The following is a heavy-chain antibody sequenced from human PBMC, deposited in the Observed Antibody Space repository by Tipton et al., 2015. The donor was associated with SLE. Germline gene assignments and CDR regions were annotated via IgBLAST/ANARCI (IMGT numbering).Heavy chain of an antibody. D-gene: IGHD5-18*01. CDR2: IYTSGST. CDR1: GGSISGYY. V-gene: IGHV4-4*07. J-gene: IGHJ4*02. Sequence: TLSLTCNVSGGSISGYYWGWIRQPAGKGLDWIGRIYTSGSTNYNPSLKSRVTVSVDTSKKQFSLKMNSVTAADTAVYYCARAAYSYGPPAPFDYWGQGILVTVSS. CDR3: ARAAYSYGPPAPFDY.